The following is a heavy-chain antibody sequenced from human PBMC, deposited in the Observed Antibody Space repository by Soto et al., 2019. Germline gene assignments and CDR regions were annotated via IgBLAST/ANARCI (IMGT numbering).Heavy chain of an antibody. D-gene: IGHD2-21*02. V-gene: IGHV3-7*03. CDR1: GFVFSMYS. J-gene: IGHJ6*02. Sequence: GGSLRLSCEVTGFVFSMYSMSWVRQTPGKGLEWVAKIPQEGVDGHYADSVKGRFTISRDNGKNSLYLQMNNLRAEDTAVYYCARDHLILPAHDFFYGSDVWGRGATVTVSS. CDR2: IPQEGVDG. CDR3: ARDHLILPAHDFFYGSDV.